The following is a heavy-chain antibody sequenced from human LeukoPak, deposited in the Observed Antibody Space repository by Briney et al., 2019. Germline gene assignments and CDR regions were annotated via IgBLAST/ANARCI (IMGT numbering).Heavy chain of an antibody. J-gene: IGHJ3*02. Sequence: SETLSLTFTVSGGSISSYYWSWIRQPPGKGLEWIGYIYYSGSTNYNPSLKSRVTISVDTSKNQFSLKLSSVTAADTAVYYCARQYSGSYHRAFDIWGQGTMVTVSS. CDR2: IYYSGST. CDR3: ARQYSGSYHRAFDI. V-gene: IGHV4-59*01. CDR1: GGSISSYY. D-gene: IGHD1-26*01.